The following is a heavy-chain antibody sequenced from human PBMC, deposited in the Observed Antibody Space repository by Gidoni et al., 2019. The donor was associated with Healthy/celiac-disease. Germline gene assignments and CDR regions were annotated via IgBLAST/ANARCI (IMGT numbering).Heavy chain of an antibody. J-gene: IGHJ6*03. CDR2: INAGNGNT. V-gene: IGHV1-3*01. CDR3: ARDRVGPGAYYYMDV. CDR1: GYTFTSYA. D-gene: IGHD2-8*02. Sequence: QVQLVQSGAEVKKPGASVQVSCKASGYTFTSYAMHWVRQAPGQRLEWMGWINAGNGNTKYSQKFQGRGTITRDTSASTAYMELSSLRSEDTAVYYCARDRVGPGAYYYMDVWGKGTTVTVSS.